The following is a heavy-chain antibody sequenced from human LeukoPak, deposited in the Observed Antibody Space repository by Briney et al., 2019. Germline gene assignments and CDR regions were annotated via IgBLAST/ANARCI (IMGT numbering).Heavy chain of an antibody. V-gene: IGHV1-18*01. Sequence: ASVKVSCKASGYTFTSYGISRVRQAPGQGLEWMGWISAYNGNTNYAQNLQDRVTTTTDTTTNTAHMEVRSVRSDDTAVYYCARSDGDYGESYYFDYWGQGTLVTVSS. CDR1: GYTFTSYG. J-gene: IGHJ4*02. D-gene: IGHD4-17*01. CDR2: ISAYNGNT. CDR3: ARSDGDYGESYYFDY.